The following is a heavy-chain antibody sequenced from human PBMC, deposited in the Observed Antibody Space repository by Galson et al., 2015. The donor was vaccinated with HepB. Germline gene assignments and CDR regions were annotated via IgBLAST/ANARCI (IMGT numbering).Heavy chain of an antibody. D-gene: IGHD2-2*03. CDR3: ASVAGYCSSTSCFPYYYYYMDV. CDR1: GGTFSSYA. CDR2: IIPIFGTA. J-gene: IGHJ6*03. V-gene: IGHV1-69*13. Sequence: SVKVSCKASGGTFSSYAISWVRQAPGQGLEWMGGIIPIFGTANYAQKFQGRVTITADESTSTAYMELSSLRSEDTAVYYCASVAGYCSSTSCFPYYYYYMDVWGKGTTVTVSS.